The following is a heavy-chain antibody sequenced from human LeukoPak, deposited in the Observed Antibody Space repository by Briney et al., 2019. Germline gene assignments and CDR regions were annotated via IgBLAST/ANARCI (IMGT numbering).Heavy chain of an antibody. CDR1: GFTFSSYG. Sequence: GGSLRLSCAASGFTFSSYGMHWVRQAPGKGLEWVAFIRYDGSNKYYADSVKGRFTISRDNSKNTLYLQMNSLRAEDTAVYYCARLRWFGGQSLIDYWGQGTLVTVSS. CDR2: IRYDGSNK. CDR3: ARLRWFGGQSLIDY. V-gene: IGHV3-30*02. J-gene: IGHJ4*02. D-gene: IGHD3-10*01.